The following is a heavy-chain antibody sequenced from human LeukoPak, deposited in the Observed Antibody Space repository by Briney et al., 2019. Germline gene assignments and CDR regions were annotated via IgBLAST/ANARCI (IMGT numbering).Heavy chain of an antibody. CDR1: GYTFTSNY. V-gene: IGHV1-46*01. CDR3: ARDQEGFGY. CDR2: IYPRDGST. Sequence: ASVKVSCKASGYTFTSNYIHWVRQAPGQGLEWMGMIYPRDGSTSYAQKFQGRVTVTRDTSTSTVHMELSGLRSEDTAVYYCARDQEGFGYWGQGTLVTVTS. J-gene: IGHJ4*02.